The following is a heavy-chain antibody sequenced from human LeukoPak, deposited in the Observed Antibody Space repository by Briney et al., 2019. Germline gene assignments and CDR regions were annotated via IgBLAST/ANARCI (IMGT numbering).Heavy chain of an antibody. Sequence: GGSLRLSCAASGFTFSTYAMHWVRQAPGKGLEWVAVISYDGSSKYYADSVKGRFTISRDNSKNTLYLQMNSLRAEDTAVYYCARLFAPYGILTVGAFDIWGQGTMVTVSS. D-gene: IGHD3-9*01. CDR3: ARLFAPYGILTVGAFDI. V-gene: IGHV3-30*04. J-gene: IGHJ3*02. CDR1: GFTFSTYA. CDR2: ISYDGSSK.